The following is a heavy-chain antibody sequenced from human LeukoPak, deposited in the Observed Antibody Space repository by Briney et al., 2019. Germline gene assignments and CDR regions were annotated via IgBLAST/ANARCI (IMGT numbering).Heavy chain of an antibody. Sequence: GSLRLSCAASGFTFSSYWMSWARQAPGKGLEWVANIKQDGSEKYYVDSVKGRFTISRDNAKNSLYLQMNSLRAEDTAMYYCARDRGGSCSSTSCSTFDYWGQGILVTVSS. CDR1: GFTFSSYW. D-gene: IGHD2-2*01. V-gene: IGHV3-7*01. CDR3: ARDRGGSCSSTSCSTFDY. CDR2: IKQDGSEK. J-gene: IGHJ4*02.